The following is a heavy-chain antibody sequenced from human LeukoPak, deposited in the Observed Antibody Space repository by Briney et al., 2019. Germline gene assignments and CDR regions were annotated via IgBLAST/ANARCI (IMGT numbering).Heavy chain of an antibody. Sequence: GGSLRLSCAASGFTVSSNYMNWVRQAPGKGLEWVSVIYSGGSTYYADSVKGRFTISRDNSKNTLYLQMNSLRTEDTAVYYCAKVAEVGATGYYYYMDVWGKGTTVTISS. D-gene: IGHD1-26*01. CDR1: GFTVSSNY. CDR3: AKVAEVGATGYYYYMDV. J-gene: IGHJ6*03. CDR2: IYSGGST. V-gene: IGHV3-66*01.